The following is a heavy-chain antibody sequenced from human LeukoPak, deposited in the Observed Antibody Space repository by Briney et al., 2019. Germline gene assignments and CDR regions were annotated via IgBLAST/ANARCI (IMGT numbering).Heavy chain of an antibody. V-gene: IGHV3-23*01. CDR3: ARVRDYYMDV. CDR1: GFTFSSYA. J-gene: IGHJ6*03. CDR2: ISGSGGST. Sequence: GGSLRLSCAASGFTFSSYAMSWVRQAPGKGLEWVSGISGSGGSTYYADSVKGRFTISRDNPKNTLYLQMNSLRAEDTAVYYCARVRDYYMDVWGKGTTVTVSS.